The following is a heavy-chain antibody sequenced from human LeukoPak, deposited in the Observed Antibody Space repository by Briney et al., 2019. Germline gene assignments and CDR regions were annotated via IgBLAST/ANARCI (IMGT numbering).Heavy chain of an antibody. J-gene: IGHJ6*04. CDR1: GFTFSTFA. D-gene: IGHD5-24*01. V-gene: IGHV3-23*01. CDR3: AKHQMDRLDV. CDR2: IFPSGGEI. Sequence: GGSLRLSCAASGFTFSTFAMIWVRQPPGKGLEWVSSIFPSGGEIHYADSVRGRFTISRDNSKSTLSLQMNSLRAEDTAVYYCAKHQMDRLDVWGKGTTVTISS.